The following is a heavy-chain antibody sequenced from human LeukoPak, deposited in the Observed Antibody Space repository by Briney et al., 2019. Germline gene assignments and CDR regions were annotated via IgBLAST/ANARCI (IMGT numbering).Heavy chain of an antibody. CDR2: IIPIFGTA. CDR1: GGTFSSYA. V-gene: IGHV1-69*01. Sequence: GSSVKVSCKASGGTFSSYAISWVRQAPGQGLERMGGIIPIFGTANYAQKFQGRVTITADESTSTAYMELSSLRSEDTAVYYCARVVEDTAMVTAGYYYGMDVWGQGTTVTVSS. J-gene: IGHJ6*02. D-gene: IGHD5-18*01. CDR3: ARVVEDTAMVTAGYYYGMDV.